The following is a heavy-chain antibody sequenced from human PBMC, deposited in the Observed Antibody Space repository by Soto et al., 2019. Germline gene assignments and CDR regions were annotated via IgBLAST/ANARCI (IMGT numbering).Heavy chain of an antibody. CDR3: AKGIRHSNMTHKYYFDY. J-gene: IGHJ4*02. CDR1: GFTFSSYW. D-gene: IGHD3-3*02. CDR2: IKQDGSEK. Sequence: PGGSLRLSCAASGFTFSSYWMSWVRQAPGKGLEWVANIKQDGSEKYYVDSVKGRFTISRDNAKNSLYLQMNSLRAEDTAVYYCAKGIRHSNMTHKYYFDYWGQGTLVTVSS. V-gene: IGHV3-7*01.